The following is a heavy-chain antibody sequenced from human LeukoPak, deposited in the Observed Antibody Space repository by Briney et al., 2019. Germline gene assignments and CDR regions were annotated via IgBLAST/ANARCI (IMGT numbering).Heavy chain of an antibody. CDR2: INPSGGGT. J-gene: IGHJ6*03. D-gene: IGHD2-15*01. CDR1: GYTFTSYY. CDR3: AREGGSPYCWDGRCIYYYYMDV. V-gene: IGHV1-46*01. Sequence: ASVTVSFKASGYTFTSYYMHWVRQAPGQGLEWMGIINPSGGGTVYSQRFQGRLTMTRDTSTRTVYMELRSLRSEDTAVYYCAREGGSPYCWDGRCIYYYYMDVWGKGTTVTISS.